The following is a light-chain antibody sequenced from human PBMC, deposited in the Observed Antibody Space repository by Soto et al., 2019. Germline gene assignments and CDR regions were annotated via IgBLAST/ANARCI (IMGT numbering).Light chain of an antibody. V-gene: IGKV3-15*01. Sequence: EIVMTQSPATLSVSPGERATLSCRASQSVSSNLAWYQQKPGQAPRLLIYGASTRATGIPARFSGSGSGTEFTLTVSSLQSEDFASYFWQKYNNWPPDRTFGQGTKVEIK. CDR2: GAS. CDR1: QSVSSN. CDR3: QKYNNWPPDRT. J-gene: IGKJ1*01.